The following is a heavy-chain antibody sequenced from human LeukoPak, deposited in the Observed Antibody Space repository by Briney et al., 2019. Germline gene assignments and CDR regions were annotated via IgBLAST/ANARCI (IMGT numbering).Heavy chain of an antibody. D-gene: IGHD3-16*01. CDR3: ARGLGGSYGYYYYYYMDV. J-gene: IGHJ6*03. Sequence: ASVKVSCKASGYTFSGYDINWVRQAPGQGLDWMGWMNPNSGNTGYAQKFQGRVTITRNTSISTAYMELSSLRSEDTAVYYCARGLGGSYGYYYYYYMDVWGKGTTVTVSS. V-gene: IGHV1-8*01. CDR1: GYTFSGYD. CDR2: MNPNSGNT.